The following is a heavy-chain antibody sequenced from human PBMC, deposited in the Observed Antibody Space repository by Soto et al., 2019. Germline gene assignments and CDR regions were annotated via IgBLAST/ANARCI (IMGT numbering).Heavy chain of an antibody. D-gene: IGHD1-26*01. CDR1: GFTFSSYG. J-gene: IGHJ6*02. V-gene: IGHV3-33*01. CDR3: ARARSHRVYLGATTHYYYGMDV. Sequence: PGGSLRLSCAASGFTFSSYGMHWVRQAPGKGLEWEAVIWYDGSNKYYADSVKGRFTISRDNSKNTLYLQMNSLRAEDTAVYYCARARSHRVYLGATTHYYYGMDVWGQGTTVTVSS. CDR2: IWYDGSNK.